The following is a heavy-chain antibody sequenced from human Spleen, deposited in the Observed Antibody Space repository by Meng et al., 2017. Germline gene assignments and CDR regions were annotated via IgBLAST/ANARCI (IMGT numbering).Heavy chain of an antibody. V-gene: IGHV3-30-3*01. CDR1: GFTFSSHV. D-gene: IGHD2-15*01. CDR3: ARDRGGAPFDY. Sequence: QVQLVESGGGVVQPGRSLRLSCAASGFTFSSHVMHWVRQASGKGLEWVAIVGHDGNSGCYADSVRGRFTISRDNSKNMVYLHMSSLRAEDTALYYCARDRGGAPFDYWGQGTLVTVSS. CDR2: VGHDGNSG. J-gene: IGHJ4*02.